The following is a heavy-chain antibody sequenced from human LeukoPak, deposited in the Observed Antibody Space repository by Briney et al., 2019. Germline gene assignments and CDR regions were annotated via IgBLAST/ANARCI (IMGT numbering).Heavy chain of an antibody. V-gene: IGHV1-18*01. D-gene: IGHD2-2*02. J-gene: IGHJ4*02. CDR1: GYTFTSYG. CDR3: TRDVIGYCSSTSCYTGILGDY. Sequence: ASVKVSCKASGYTFTSYGISWVRQAPGQGLEWMGWISAYNVNTNYAQKLQGRVTMTTDTSTSTAYMELRSLRSDDTAVYYCTRDVIGYCSSTSCYTGILGDYWGQGTLVTVSS. CDR2: ISAYNVNT.